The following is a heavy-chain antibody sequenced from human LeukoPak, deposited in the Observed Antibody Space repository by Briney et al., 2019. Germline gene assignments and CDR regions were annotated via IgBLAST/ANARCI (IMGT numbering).Heavy chain of an antibody. D-gene: IGHD6-19*01. CDR2: ISYSGATT. Sequence: QPGGSLRLSCAASGFTLSSYAMSWVRQAPGKGLEWVSVISYSGATTYYADSVKGRFTISRDNSKNTLYLQMNSLRAEDTAIYYCAKGGNLLAVPGKFDYWGQGTLVTVSS. J-gene: IGHJ4*02. CDR1: GFTLSSYA. CDR3: AKGGNLLAVPGKFDY. V-gene: IGHV3-23*01.